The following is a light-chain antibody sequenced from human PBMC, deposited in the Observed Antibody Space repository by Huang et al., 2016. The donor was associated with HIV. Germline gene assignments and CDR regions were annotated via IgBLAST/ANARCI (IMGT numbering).Light chain of an antibody. Sequence: DIQMTQSPSSLSASVGDRVTITCQASQDISNYLNLYQQKPGKAPKLLIYDASNLETGVPSSVSGSGSGTDFTFTIISLQPEDIATYYCQHFDNLALTFGGGTKVQIK. V-gene: IGKV1-33*01. J-gene: IGKJ4*01. CDR1: QDISNY. CDR2: DAS. CDR3: QHFDNLALT.